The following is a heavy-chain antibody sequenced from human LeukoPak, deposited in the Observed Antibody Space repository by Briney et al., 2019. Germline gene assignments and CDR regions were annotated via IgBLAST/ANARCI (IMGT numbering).Heavy chain of an antibody. J-gene: IGHJ5*02. V-gene: IGHV4-30-2*01. CDR1: GGSISSGGYS. D-gene: IGHD3-22*01. CDR2: IYHSGST. CDR3: ARVHLDSSGYWCWFDP. Sequence: PSETLSLTCAVSGGSISSGGYSWSWIRQPPGKGLEWIGYIYHSGSTYYNPSLKSRVTISVDRSKNQFSLKLSSVTAADTAVYYCARVHLDSSGYWCWFDPWGQGTLVTVSS.